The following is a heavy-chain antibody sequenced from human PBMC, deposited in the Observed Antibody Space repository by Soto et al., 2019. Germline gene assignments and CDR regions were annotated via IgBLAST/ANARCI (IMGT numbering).Heavy chain of an antibody. V-gene: IGHV1-69*12. D-gene: IGHD1-1*01. CDR3: ARIWTVDWIDDY. CDR2: IIPMYGTT. Sequence: QVQLVQSGAEVKKPGSSVKVSCKASGGTFRSYVTSWVRQAPGQGLEWLGGIIPMYGTTYYAQTFQGRVTISADESTSTAFMELRSLRSEDTAVDYCARIWTVDWIDDYWGQGTLVTVSS. J-gene: IGHJ4*02. CDR1: GGTFRSYV.